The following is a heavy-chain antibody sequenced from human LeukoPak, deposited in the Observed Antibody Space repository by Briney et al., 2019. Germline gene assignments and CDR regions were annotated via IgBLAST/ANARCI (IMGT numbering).Heavy chain of an antibody. CDR2: INPSGGST. CDR1: GYTFTSYY. V-gene: IGHV1-46*01. D-gene: IGHD6-13*01. CDR3: AREYSSPAVYNYFDY. J-gene: IGHJ4*02. Sequence: ASVKVSCKASGYTFTSYYMHWVRQAPGQGLEWMGIINPSGGSTSYAQKFQGRVTMTTDMSTSTVYMELSSLRSEDTAVYYCAREYSSPAVYNYFDYWGQGTLVTVSS.